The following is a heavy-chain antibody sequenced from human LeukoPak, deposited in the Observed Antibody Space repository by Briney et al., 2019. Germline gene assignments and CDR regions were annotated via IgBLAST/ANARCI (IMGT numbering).Heavy chain of an antibody. CDR2: ISGSGGST. Sequence: GGSLRLSCAASGLTFSSYAMSWVRQAPGKGLEWVSAISGSGGSTYYADSVKGRFTISRDNSKNTLYLQMNSLRAEDTAVYYCARDLAVAGKGYFDYWGQGTLVTVSS. D-gene: IGHD6-19*01. CDR1: GLTFSSYA. V-gene: IGHV3-23*01. CDR3: ARDLAVAGKGYFDY. J-gene: IGHJ4*02.